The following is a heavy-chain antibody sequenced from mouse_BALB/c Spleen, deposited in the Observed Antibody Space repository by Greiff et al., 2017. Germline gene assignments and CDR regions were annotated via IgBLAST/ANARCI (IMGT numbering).Heavy chain of an antibody. CDR2: ISSGSSTI. D-gene: IGHD1-1*01. CDR1: GFTFSSFG. V-gene: IGHV5-17*02. CDR3: ARNDYGSSYPWYFDV. J-gene: IGHJ1*01. Sequence: EVMLVESGGGLVQPGGSRKLSCAASGFTFSSFGMHWVRQAPEKGLEWVAYISSGSSTIYYADTVKGRFTISRDNPKNTLFLQMTSLRSEDTAMYYCARNDYGSSYPWYFDVWGAGTTVTVSS.